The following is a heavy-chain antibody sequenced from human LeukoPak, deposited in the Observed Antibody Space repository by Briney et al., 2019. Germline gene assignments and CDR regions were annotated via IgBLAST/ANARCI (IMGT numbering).Heavy chain of an antibody. D-gene: IGHD2-15*01. CDR1: GYNFTSYW. CDR3: ARSSVVVAAQIDY. CDR2: IYPGDSDT. Sequence: GESLKISCKGSGYNFTSYWIGWVRQMPGEGLEWMGIIYPGDSDTRYSPSFQGQVTISADKSISTAYLQWSSLKASDTAMYYCARSSVVVAAQIDYWGQGTLVTVSS. J-gene: IGHJ4*02. V-gene: IGHV5-51*01.